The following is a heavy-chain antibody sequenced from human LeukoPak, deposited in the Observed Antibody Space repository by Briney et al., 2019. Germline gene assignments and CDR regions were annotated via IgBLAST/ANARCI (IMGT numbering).Heavy chain of an antibody. CDR2: IYHSGST. J-gene: IGHJ5*02. Sequence: PSETLSLTCVVSGYSISSGYYWGWIRQPPGKGLEWIGSIYHSGSTYYNPSLKSRVTISVDTSKNQFSLKLSSVTAADTAVYYCARDRGNNWNDVRWFDPWGQGTLVTVSS. D-gene: IGHD1-1*01. CDR1: GYSISSGYY. V-gene: IGHV4-38-2*02. CDR3: ARDRGNNWNDVRWFDP.